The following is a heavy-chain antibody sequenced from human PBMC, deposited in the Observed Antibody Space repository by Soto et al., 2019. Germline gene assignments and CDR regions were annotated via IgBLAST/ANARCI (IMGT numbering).Heavy chain of an antibody. CDR2: IYYSGST. Sequence: QVQLQESGPGLVKPSETLSLTCTVSGGSISSYYWSWIRQPPGKGLEWIGYIYYSGSTNYNPSLKSRVTISVDTSKNQFSLKLSSVTAADTAVYYCARLGYSTNGVCQNAFDIWGQGTMVTVSS. CDR1: GGSISSYY. J-gene: IGHJ3*02. V-gene: IGHV4-59*01. CDR3: ARLGYSTNGVCQNAFDI. D-gene: IGHD2-8*01.